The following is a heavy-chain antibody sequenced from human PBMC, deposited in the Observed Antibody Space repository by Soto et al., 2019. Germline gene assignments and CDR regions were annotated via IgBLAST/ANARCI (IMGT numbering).Heavy chain of an antibody. CDR1: GGSISSGDYY. D-gene: IGHD5-12*01. V-gene: IGHV4-30-4*01. Sequence: PSETLSLTCTVSGGSISSGDYYWSWIRQPPGKGLEWIGYIYYSGSTYYNPSLKSRVTISVDTSKNQFSLKLSSVTAADTAVYYCARGEDARGSGYDYTPGTFDYWGKGTLVPVAS. CDR3: ARGEDARGSGYDYTPGTFDY. CDR2: IYYSGST. J-gene: IGHJ4*02.